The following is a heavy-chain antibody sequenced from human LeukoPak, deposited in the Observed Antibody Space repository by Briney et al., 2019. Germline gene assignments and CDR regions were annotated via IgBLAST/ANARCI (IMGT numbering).Heavy chain of an antibody. CDR2: IKSKTDGGTT. Sequence: PGGSLRLSCAASGFTFSNAWMSWVRQAPGKGLEWVGRIKSKTDGGTTDYAAPVKGRFTISRDDSKNTLYLQMNSLKTEDTAVYYCTTPLNCGSGSRIDYWGQGTLVTVSS. D-gene: IGHD3-10*01. V-gene: IGHV3-15*01. CDR3: TTPLNCGSGSRIDY. CDR1: GFTFSNAW. J-gene: IGHJ4*02.